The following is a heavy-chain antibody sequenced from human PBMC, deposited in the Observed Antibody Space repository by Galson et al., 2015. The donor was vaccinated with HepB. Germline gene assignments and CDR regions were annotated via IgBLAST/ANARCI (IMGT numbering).Heavy chain of an antibody. Sequence: SVKVSCKASGGTFSSYTISWVRQAPGQGLEWMGRIIPILGIANYAQKFQGRVTITANKSTSTAYMELSSLRSEDTAVYYCAREGNCYDSSGYYHDWYFDLWGRGTLVTVSS. D-gene: IGHD3-22*01. CDR3: AREGNCYDSSGYYHDWYFDL. CDR2: IIPILGIA. V-gene: IGHV1-69*04. CDR1: GGTFSSYT. J-gene: IGHJ2*01.